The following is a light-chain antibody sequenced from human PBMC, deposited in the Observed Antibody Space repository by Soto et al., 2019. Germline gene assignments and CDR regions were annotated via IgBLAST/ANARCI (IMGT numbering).Light chain of an antibody. Sequence: DIQLTQSPSFLSASVGDRVTITCRASQGISSYLAWYQQKPGKAPKLLIYAASTLQSGVPSRFSGSGSGTEFTLPSSSLLPEDFATHYCQQLNSYPLTFGPGNKVDIK. CDR2: AAS. CDR1: QGISSY. V-gene: IGKV1-9*01. CDR3: QQLNSYPLT. J-gene: IGKJ3*01.